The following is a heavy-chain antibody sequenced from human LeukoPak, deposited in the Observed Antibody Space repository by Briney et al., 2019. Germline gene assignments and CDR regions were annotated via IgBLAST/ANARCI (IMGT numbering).Heavy chain of an antibody. CDR1: GYTFTSYY. CDR3: ARGVTYYGSEY. V-gene: IGHV1-18*04. D-gene: IGHD3-10*01. J-gene: IGHJ4*02. CDR2: ISAYNGNT. Sequence: ASVKVSCKASGYTFTSYYMHWVRQAPGQGLEWMGWISAYNGNTNYAQKLQGRVTMTTDTSTSTAYMELRSLRSDDTAVYYCARGVTYYGSEYWGQGTLVTVSS.